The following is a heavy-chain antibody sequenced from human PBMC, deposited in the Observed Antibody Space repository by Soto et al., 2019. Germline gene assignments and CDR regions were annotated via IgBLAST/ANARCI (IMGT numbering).Heavy chain of an antibody. CDR1: GGSISSYY. CDR2: IYYSGST. J-gene: IGHJ4*02. V-gene: IGHV4-59*01. D-gene: IGHD5-12*01. CDR3: ARDKPSPEWLRLNYFGY. Sequence: SDTLSLTCTVSGGSISSYYWSWIRQPPGKGLECIGYIYYSGSTNYNPSLKSRVTISVDTSKNQFSLKLSSVTAADTAVYYCARDKPSPEWLRLNYFGYWGQGTLVTVSS.